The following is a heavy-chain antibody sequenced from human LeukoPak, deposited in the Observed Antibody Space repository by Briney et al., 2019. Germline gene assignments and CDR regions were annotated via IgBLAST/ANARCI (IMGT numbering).Heavy chain of an antibody. CDR2: IYTSGGT. CDR1: GDSISSYY. J-gene: IGHJ4*02. CDR3: ARLTRLSTSPDRYYLDY. Sequence: SETLSLTCTVSGDSISSYYWSWIRQPPGKGLEWIGYIYTSGGTNYIPSLKGRVTISIDTSKNQFSLKLSYVTAADSAVYYCARLTRLSTSPDRYYLDYWGQGTLVTVSS. D-gene: IGHD6-6*01. V-gene: IGHV4-4*09.